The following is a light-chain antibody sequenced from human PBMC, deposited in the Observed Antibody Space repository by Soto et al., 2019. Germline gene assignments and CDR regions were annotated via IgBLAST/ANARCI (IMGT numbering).Light chain of an antibody. Sequence: IQVTQSPSSLSAFVGDRVTIACRASQGIRNDLGWYQQKPGKAPKLLIYAASNLQSGVPLRFSGSGSGALFTLTISSLQPEDFATYYCLQDHSYPWTFGQGTKVDIK. CDR1: QGIRND. V-gene: IGKV1-6*01. CDR3: LQDHSYPWT. J-gene: IGKJ1*01. CDR2: AAS.